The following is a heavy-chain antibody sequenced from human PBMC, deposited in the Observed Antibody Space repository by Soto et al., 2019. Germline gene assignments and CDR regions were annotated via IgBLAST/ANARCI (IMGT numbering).Heavy chain of an antibody. Sequence: GESLKISCKGSGYDFARNWITWVRQMPGKGLEWMGRIDPSDSYTNYNPSLQGHVTISVDTSINTAYLQWRGLEASDTAMYYCARQHLPQLDYWGHGTLVTVSS. CDR3: ARQHLPQLDY. V-gene: IGHV5-10-1*01. CDR1: GYDFARNW. J-gene: IGHJ4*01. CDR2: IDPSDSYT.